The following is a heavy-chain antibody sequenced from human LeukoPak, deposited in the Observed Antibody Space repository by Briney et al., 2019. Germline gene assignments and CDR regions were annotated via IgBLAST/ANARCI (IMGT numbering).Heavy chain of an antibody. Sequence: ASVKVSCKTSGYTFTDYNMHWVRQAPGQGPEWMGWIDPNRGGTNYAHRFQDRVTITRDTSISTVYMELNNLRSDDTAVYYCARADFSVVTAIYWGQGTLVTVSS. CDR1: GYTFTDYN. D-gene: IGHD3-22*01. CDR3: ARADFSVVTAIY. J-gene: IGHJ4*02. V-gene: IGHV1-2*07. CDR2: IDPNRGGT.